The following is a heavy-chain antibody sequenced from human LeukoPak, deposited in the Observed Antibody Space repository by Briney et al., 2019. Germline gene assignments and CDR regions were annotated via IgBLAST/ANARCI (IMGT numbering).Heavy chain of an antibody. J-gene: IGHJ4*02. CDR3: ASSYYGSGFDY. V-gene: IGHV4-59*11. CDR1: GGFISSHY. D-gene: IGHD3-10*01. Sequence: PSETLSLTCTVSGGFISSHYWSWIRQPPGKGLEWIGYIYYSGSTNYNPSLKSRVTISVDTSKNQFSLKLSSVTAADTAVYYCASSYYGSGFDYWGQGTLVTVSS. CDR2: IYYSGST.